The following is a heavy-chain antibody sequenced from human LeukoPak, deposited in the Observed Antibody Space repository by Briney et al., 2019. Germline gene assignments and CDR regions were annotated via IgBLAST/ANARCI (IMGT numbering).Heavy chain of an antibody. CDR1: GGSISSSSYY. J-gene: IGHJ5*02. CDR3: ARDTNWFDP. CDR2: TYYSGST. Sequence: SETLSLTCTVSGGSISSSSYYWGWIRQPPGKGLEWIGSTYYSGSTYYNPSLKSRVTISVDTSKNQFSLKLSSVTAADTAVYYCARDTNWFDPWGQGTLVTVSS. V-gene: IGHV4-39*07.